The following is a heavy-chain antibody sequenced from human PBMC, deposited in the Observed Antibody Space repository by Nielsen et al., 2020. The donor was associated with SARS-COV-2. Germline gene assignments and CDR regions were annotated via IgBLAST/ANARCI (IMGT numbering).Heavy chain of an antibody. J-gene: IGHJ4*02. Sequence: GESLKISCEASGFIFNTYGMNWVRQAPGKGLEWISYISDDNTIFYADSVKGRFTISRDNAKNSLDLQMNSLRDEDTAVYYCARDLELLTNYYALDYWGQGTLVTVSS. CDR1: GFIFNTYG. D-gene: IGHD3-9*01. V-gene: IGHV3-48*02. CDR3: ARDLELLTNYYALDY. CDR2: ISDDNTI.